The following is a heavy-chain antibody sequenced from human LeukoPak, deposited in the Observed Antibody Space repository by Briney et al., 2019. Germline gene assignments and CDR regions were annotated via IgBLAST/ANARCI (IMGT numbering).Heavy chain of an antibody. V-gene: IGHV3-30*04. CDR2: ISYDGSNK. J-gene: IGHJ4*02. Sequence: PGGSLRLSCAASGFTFSSYAMHWVRQAPGKGLEWVAVISYDGSNKSYADSVKGRFTISRDNSKNTLYLQMNSLRAEDTAVYYCAKGFYDSSGYYWGQGTLVTVSS. CDR1: GFTFSSYA. D-gene: IGHD3-22*01. CDR3: AKGFYDSSGYY.